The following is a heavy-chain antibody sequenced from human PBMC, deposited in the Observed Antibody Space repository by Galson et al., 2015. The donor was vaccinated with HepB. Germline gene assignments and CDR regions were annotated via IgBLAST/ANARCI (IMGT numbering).Heavy chain of an antibody. J-gene: IGHJ6*03. D-gene: IGHD2-2*01. Sequence: SVKVSCKASGYTFTGYYMHWVRQAPGQGLEWMGWINPNSGGTNYAQKFQGWVTMTRDTSISTAYMELSRLRSDDTAVYYCARATCGRSTSCYDHGNPYSGRHYMDVWGKGTTVTVSS. CDR2: INPNSGGT. CDR3: ARATCGRSTSCYDHGNPYSGRHYMDV. V-gene: IGHV1-2*04. CDR1: GYTFTGYY.